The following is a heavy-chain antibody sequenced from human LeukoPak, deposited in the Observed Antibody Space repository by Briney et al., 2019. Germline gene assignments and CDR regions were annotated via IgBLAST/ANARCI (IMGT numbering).Heavy chain of an antibody. CDR2: MNPNSGNT. CDR1: GYTFTSYD. CDR3: ARGLWYDSSGYYSTWFDP. D-gene: IGHD3-22*01. J-gene: IGHJ5*02. V-gene: IGHV1-8*03. Sequence: AASVKVSCKASGYTFTSYDINWVRRATGQGLEWMGWMNPNSGNTGYAQKFQGRVTITRNTSISTAYMELSSLRSEDTAVYYCARGLWYDSSGYYSTWFDPWGQRTLVTASS.